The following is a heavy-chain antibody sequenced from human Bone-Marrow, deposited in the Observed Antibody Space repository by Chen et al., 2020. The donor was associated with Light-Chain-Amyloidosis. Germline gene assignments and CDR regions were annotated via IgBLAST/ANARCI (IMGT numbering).Heavy chain of an antibody. D-gene: IGHD5-12*01. CDR3: ATTKGRWLPSY. CDR1: RFTFSSYE. CDR2: ISSSGSTI. Sequence: EVQLVESGRGLVQPAGSLRLSCAAARFTFSSYEMNWVRQAPGKGLEWVSYISSSGSTIYYADSVKGRFTISRDNAKNSLYLQMNSLRAEDTAVYYCATTKGRWLPSYWGQGTLVTVSS. J-gene: IGHJ4*02. V-gene: IGHV3-48*03.